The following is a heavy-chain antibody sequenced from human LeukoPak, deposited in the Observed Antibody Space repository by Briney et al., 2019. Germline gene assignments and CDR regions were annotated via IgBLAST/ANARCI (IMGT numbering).Heavy chain of an antibody. CDR3: ARGNYDFWSGLDVINWIDP. J-gene: IGHJ5*02. Sequence: PAASVKVSCKASGYTFTGYYMQWVRQAPGQGLEWMGWINPNSGGTNYAQKFQGRVTMTRDTSISTAYMELSRLRSDDTAVYYCARGNYDFWSGLDVINWIDPWGQGTLVTVSS. V-gene: IGHV1-2*02. CDR1: GYTFTGYY. D-gene: IGHD3-3*01. CDR2: INPNSGGT.